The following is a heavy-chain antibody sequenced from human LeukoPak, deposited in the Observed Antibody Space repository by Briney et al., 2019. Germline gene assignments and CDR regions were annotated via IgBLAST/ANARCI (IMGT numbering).Heavy chain of an antibody. CDR2: IWYDGSNK. CDR3: VSGIGYYYYMDV. Sequence: GGSLRLSCAASGFTFSSYGMHWVRQAPGKGLEWVAVIWYDGSNKYYADSVKGRFTISRDNSKNTLYLQMNSLRAEDTAVYYCVSGIGYYYYMDVWGKGTTVTVSS. V-gene: IGHV3-33*01. D-gene: IGHD3-10*01. CDR1: GFTFSSYG. J-gene: IGHJ6*03.